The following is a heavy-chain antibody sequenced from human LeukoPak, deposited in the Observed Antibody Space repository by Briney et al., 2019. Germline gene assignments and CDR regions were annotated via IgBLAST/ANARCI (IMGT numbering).Heavy chain of an antibody. J-gene: IGHJ4*02. V-gene: IGHV4-59*01. CDR3: ARVPGGWFGELLFDY. CDR1: GGSISSYY. D-gene: IGHD3-10*01. Sequence: LSETLSLTCTVSGGSISSYYWSWIRQPPGKGLEGIGYIYYSGSTNYNPSLKSRVTISVDTSKNQFSLKLSSVTAADTAVYYCARVPGGWFGELLFDYWGQGTLVTVSS. CDR2: IYYSGST.